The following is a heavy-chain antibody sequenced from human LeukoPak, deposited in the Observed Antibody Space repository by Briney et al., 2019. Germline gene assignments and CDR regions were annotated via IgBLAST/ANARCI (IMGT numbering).Heavy chain of an antibody. Sequence: GGSLRLSSAASGFTFSSYSMNWVRQAPGKGLEWVSSISSSSSYIYYADSVKGRFTISRDNAKNSLYLQMNGLRAEDTAVYYCARGRQLAGPAPWGQGTLVTVSS. D-gene: IGHD6-6*01. J-gene: IGHJ5*02. CDR1: GFTFSSYS. CDR3: ARGRQLAGPAP. CDR2: ISSSSSYI. V-gene: IGHV3-21*01.